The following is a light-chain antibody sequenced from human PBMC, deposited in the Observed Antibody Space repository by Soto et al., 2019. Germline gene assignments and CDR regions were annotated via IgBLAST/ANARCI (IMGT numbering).Light chain of an antibody. J-gene: IGLJ1*01. CDR3: SSYTGSTTLHYV. CDR1: SSDVGGYKY. V-gene: IGLV2-14*03. CDR2: DVS. Sequence: QSALTQPASVYGSPGQSITISCTGTSSDVGGYKYVSWYQHHPGKAPKLLIYDVSNPPSGASNRFSGSKSGNTASLTISGLQAEDEADYYCSSYTGSTTLHYVFGTGTKVTVL.